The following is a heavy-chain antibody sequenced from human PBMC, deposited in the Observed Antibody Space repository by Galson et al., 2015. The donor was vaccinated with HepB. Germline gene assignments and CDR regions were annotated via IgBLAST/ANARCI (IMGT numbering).Heavy chain of an antibody. V-gene: IGHV4-59*08. J-gene: IGHJ4*02. CDR2: IYYSGST. CDR3: ARLLVRAAAGADGNDY. CDR1: GGSISSYY. Sequence: SETLSLTCTVSGGSISSYYWSWIRQPPGKGLEWIGYIYYSGSTNYNPSLKSRVTISVDTSKNQFSLKLSSVTAADTAVYYCARLLVRAAAGADGNDYWGQGTLVTVSS. D-gene: IGHD6-13*01.